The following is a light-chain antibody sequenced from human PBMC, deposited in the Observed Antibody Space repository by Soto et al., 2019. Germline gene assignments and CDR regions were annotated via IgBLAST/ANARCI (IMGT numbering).Light chain of an antibody. V-gene: IGKV1-5*03. CDR2: KAS. Sequence: DIQMTQSPSTLSASVGDRVTITCRASQSISSWLAWYQQKPGKAPKLLISKASSLESGVPSRFSGSGSGTEFTLTISSLQPDDFETYYCQKYNSYSKTFGQGTKVDIK. CDR1: QSISSW. J-gene: IGKJ1*01. CDR3: QKYNSYSKT.